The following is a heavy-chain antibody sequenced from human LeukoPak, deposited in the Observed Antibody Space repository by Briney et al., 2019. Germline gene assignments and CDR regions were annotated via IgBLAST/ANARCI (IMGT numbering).Heavy chain of an antibody. V-gene: IGHV4-34*01. CDR3: ARGAIVVVPAAIWGFDY. CDR1: GGSFSGYY. J-gene: IGHJ4*02. Sequence: PSETLSLTCAVYGGSFSGYYWSWIRRPPGKGLEWIGEINHSGSTNYNPSLKSRVTISVDTSKNQFSLKLSSVTAADTAVYYCARGAIVVVPAAIWGFDYWGQGTLVTVSS. CDR2: INHSGST. D-gene: IGHD2-2*02.